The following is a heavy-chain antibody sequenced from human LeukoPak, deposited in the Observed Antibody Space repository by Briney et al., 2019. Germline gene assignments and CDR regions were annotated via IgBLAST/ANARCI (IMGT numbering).Heavy chain of an antibody. CDR3: AIGYDSSIISFFDY. D-gene: IGHD3-22*01. CDR1: GFTFDDYA. V-gene: IGHV3-9*03. CDR2: ISWNGASI. Sequence: GRSLRLSCAASGFTFDDYAMHWVRQAPGKGLEWVSGISWNGASIGYADSVKGRFTISRDNAKNSLYLQMNSLRAEDMALYYCAIGYDSSIISFFDYWGQGTLVTVSS. J-gene: IGHJ4*02.